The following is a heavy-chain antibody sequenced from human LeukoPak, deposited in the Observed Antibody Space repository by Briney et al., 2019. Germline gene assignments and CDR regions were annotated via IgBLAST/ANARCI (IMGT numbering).Heavy chain of an antibody. V-gene: IGHV5-51*01. Sequence: GESLKISCKASGYSFTTYWVAWVRQMPGKGLEWMGMISPGDFDTRYTPSFKGQVTISADKSISTAYLQWSSLKASDTAIYYCARQQGGMDVWGQGTTVTVSS. CDR3: ARQQGGMDV. J-gene: IGHJ6*02. CDR2: ISPGDFDT. CDR1: GYSFTTYW.